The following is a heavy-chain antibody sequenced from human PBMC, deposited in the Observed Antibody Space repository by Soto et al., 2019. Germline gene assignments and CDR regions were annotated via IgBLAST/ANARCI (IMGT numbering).Heavy chain of an antibody. J-gene: IGHJ4*02. D-gene: IGHD2-15*01. CDR3: VRCSLGNPAVADY. Sequence: ASVKVSCKASGYTFTSYYMHWVRQAPGQGLEWMGIINPSGGSTSYAQKFQGRVTVTTDTSTNTAYMELRSLRSDDTAVYYCVRCSLGNPAVADYWGQATPVTVSS. CDR2: INPSGGST. CDR1: GYTFTSYY. V-gene: IGHV1-46*03.